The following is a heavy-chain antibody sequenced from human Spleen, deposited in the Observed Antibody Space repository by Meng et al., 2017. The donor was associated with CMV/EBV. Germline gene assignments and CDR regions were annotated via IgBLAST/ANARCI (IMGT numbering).Heavy chain of an antibody. CDR1: SDSISNSC. D-gene: IGHD2-2*01. CDR2: IYYTGST. Sequence: SETLSLTCTVSSDSISNSCWSWIRQPPGKGLQWIGHIYYTGSTNYNPSLKSRVTISVDTSKNQFSLKLSSVTAADTAVYYCARSHPVVPAANDYWGQGTLVTVSS. J-gene: IGHJ4*02. CDR3: ARSHPVVPAANDY. V-gene: IGHV4-59*01.